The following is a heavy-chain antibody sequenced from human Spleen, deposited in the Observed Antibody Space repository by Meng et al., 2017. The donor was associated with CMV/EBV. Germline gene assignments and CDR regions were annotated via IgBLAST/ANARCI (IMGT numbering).Heavy chain of an antibody. CDR3: ARGAVELERGDYYGMDV. CDR2: ISAYTGNT. V-gene: IGHV1-18*01. Sequence: GESLKVSCKASGYTFTSYGVSWVRQAPGQGLEWMGWISAYTGNTKYAQKLQGRVTMTTDTSTGTAYMEVRSLKSDDTALYYCARGAVELERGDYYGMDVWGQGTTVTVSS. CDR1: GYTFTSYG. J-gene: IGHJ6*02. D-gene: IGHD1-1*01.